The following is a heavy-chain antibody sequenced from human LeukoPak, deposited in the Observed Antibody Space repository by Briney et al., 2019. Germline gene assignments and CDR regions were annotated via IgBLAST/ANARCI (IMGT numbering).Heavy chain of an antibody. D-gene: IGHD2-8*01. CDR3: ARRIMGSTGHAFDF. CDR2: TRVSDNKL. CDR1: GFIFSDHP. J-gene: IGHJ3*01. V-gene: IGHV3-11*01. Sequence: AGSLRLSCAASGFIFSDHPMGWIRQAPGKGLEWLSYTRVSDNKLYYADSVKGRFTISRDNAPTSMYLQMNSLRAEDTAVYYCARRIMGSTGHAFDFWGQGTMVTVSS.